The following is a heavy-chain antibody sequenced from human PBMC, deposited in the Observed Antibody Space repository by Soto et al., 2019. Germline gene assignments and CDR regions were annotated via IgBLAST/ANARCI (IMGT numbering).Heavy chain of an antibody. D-gene: IGHD2-21*02. J-gene: IGHJ5*02. CDR2: ITSDGKSK. CDR1: GFNFSNHW. CDR3: ARESGDWPLNWFDP. Sequence: VHLVGSGGGLVQPGGSLRLSCAASGFNFSNHWMHWVRQRPAEGLVWVSRITSDGKSKAYAESVKGRFAISRDNAKNTLYLQMNGLTAEDTAVYYCARESGDWPLNWFDPWGQGTLVTVSS. V-gene: IGHV3-74*01.